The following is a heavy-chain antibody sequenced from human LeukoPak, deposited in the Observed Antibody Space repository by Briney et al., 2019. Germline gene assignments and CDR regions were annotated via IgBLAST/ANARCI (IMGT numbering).Heavy chain of an antibody. V-gene: IGHV1-2*06. CDR3: ARDRGYSSSWYGY. J-gene: IGHJ4*02. CDR2: INPNSGGT. Sequence: ASVKVSCKASGYTFTGYYMHWVRQAPGQGLEWKGRINPNSGGTNYAQKFRGRVTMTRDTSISTAYMELSRLRSDDTAVYYCARDRGYSSSWYGYWGQGTLVTVSS. D-gene: IGHD6-13*01. CDR1: GYTFTGYY.